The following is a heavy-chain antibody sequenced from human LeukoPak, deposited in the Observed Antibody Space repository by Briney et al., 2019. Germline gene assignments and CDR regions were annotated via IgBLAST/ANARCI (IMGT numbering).Heavy chain of an antibody. Sequence: GGSLRLSCAASGFTFSSYAMSWVRQAPGKGLEWVSAISGSGGSTYYAGSVKGRFTISRDNSKTTLYLQMNSLRAEDTAVYYCAKDGVRGFGDLPNYFDYWGQGTLVTVSS. CDR1: GFTFSSYA. CDR2: ISGSGGST. D-gene: IGHD3-10*01. CDR3: AKDGVRGFGDLPNYFDY. J-gene: IGHJ4*02. V-gene: IGHV3-23*01.